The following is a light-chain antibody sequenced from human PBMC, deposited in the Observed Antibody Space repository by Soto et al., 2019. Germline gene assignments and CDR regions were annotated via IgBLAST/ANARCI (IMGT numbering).Light chain of an antibody. J-gene: IGKJ1*01. CDR2: KAS. Sequence: DITITQSPSTLSGSVGDRVTISCRASQTISSCLSWYRQKAGKAPKLLIYKASTLKSGVPSRFSGSGSGTEFTLTISSLQPDDFATYYCQHYNSYSEAFGQGTKVDI. CDR3: QHYNSYSEA. V-gene: IGKV1-5*03. CDR1: QTISSC.